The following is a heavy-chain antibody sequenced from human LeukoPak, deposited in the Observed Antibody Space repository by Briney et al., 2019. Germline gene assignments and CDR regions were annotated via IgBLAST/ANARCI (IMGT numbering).Heavy chain of an antibody. D-gene: IGHD2-2*01. CDR3: ARSTVVQYCFDY. CDR2: ISSSSSYI. CDR1: GFTFSSYS. J-gene: IGHJ4*02. Sequence: PGGSLRLSCAASGFTFSSYSMNWVRQAPGKGLEWVSSISSSSSYIYYADSVKGRFTISRDNAKNSLYLQMNSLRAEDTAVYYRARSTVVQYCFDYWGQGTLVTVSS. V-gene: IGHV3-21*01.